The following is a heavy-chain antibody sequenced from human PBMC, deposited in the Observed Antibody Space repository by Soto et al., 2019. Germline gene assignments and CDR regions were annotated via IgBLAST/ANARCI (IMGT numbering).Heavy chain of an antibody. V-gene: IGHV1-18*01. CDR2: ISADNGDT. CDR1: GYTFDIYG. Sequence: QVQLVQSGGEVRKPGASVKVSCKASGYTFDIYGISWVRQVPGLGPEWMGWISADNGDTKYAQKFQDRVIMTTDTSTSTVYMELRSLRSDDTAVYFCARDRSYYYESSGYSFDYWGQGTLVSVSS. CDR3: ARDRSYYYESSGYSFDY. J-gene: IGHJ4*02. D-gene: IGHD3-22*01.